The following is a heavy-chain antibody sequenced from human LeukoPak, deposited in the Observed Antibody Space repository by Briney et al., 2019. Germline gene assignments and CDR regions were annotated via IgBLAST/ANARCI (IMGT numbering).Heavy chain of an antibody. CDR2: IYTSGST. J-gene: IGHJ4*02. D-gene: IGHD6-13*01. CDR3: ARRGSSSLARHFDY. CDR1: GGSISSGSYY. Sequence: SETLSLTCTVSGGSISSGSYYWSWIRQPAGKGLEWIGRIYTSGSTNYNPSLKSRVTISVDTSKNQFSLKLSSVTAADTAVYYCARRGSSSLARHFDYWGQGTLVTVSS. V-gene: IGHV4-61*02.